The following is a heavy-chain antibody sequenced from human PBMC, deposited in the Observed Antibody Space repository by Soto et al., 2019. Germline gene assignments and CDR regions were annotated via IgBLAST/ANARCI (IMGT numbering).Heavy chain of an antibody. CDR2: IIPISGTA. V-gene: IGHV1-69*01. J-gene: IGHJ6*02. D-gene: IGHD2-2*01. CDR1: GGTFSSYA. Sequence: QVQLVQSGAVVKKPGSSVKVSCKASGGTFSSYAISWVRQAPGQGLEWMGGIIPISGTANYAQKFQGRVTITADESTSTVYMELSSLRSEDTAVYFCARSQGSSTSLEIYYYYYYGMDVWGQGTTVTVSS. CDR3: ARSQGSSTSLEIYYYYYYGMDV.